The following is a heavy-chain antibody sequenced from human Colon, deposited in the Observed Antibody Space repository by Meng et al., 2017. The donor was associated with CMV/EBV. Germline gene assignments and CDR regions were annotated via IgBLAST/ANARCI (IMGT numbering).Heavy chain of an antibody. Sequence: GGSLRLSCAASGFTFSSYSMNWVRQAPGKGLEWVSYISSSSTIYYADSVKGRFTISRDNAKNSLYLQMNSLRAEDTAVYYCARERQVGYWGQGTLVTVSS. CDR1: GFTFSSYS. J-gene: IGHJ4*02. V-gene: IGHV3-48*04. D-gene: IGHD2-2*01. CDR2: ISSSSTI. CDR3: ARERQVGY.